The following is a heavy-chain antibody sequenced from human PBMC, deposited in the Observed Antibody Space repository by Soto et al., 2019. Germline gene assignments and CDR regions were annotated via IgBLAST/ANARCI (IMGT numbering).Heavy chain of an antibody. CDR3: ASDAVYSSMVGSGYYCYMDV. Sequence: EVQLVESGGGLVQPGGSLRLSCAASGFTFSSYAMHWVRQAPGQGLEYVSAISSNGGSTYYANSVKGRFTISRDNSKNTLYLQMGRLRAEDMAVYYCASDAVYSSMVGSGYYCYMDVWGKGTTVTVSS. V-gene: IGHV3-64*01. J-gene: IGHJ6*03. CDR1: GFTFSSYA. D-gene: IGHD6-19*01. CDR2: ISSNGGST.